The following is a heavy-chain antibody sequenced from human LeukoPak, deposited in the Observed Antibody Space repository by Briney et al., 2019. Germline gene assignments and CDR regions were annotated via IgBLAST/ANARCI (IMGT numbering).Heavy chain of an antibody. CDR1: GFTFSSYA. CDR3: ARDRDSSGYYSGYFQH. CDR2: ISYDGSNK. D-gene: IGHD3-22*01. J-gene: IGHJ1*01. Sequence: GGSLRLSCAASGFTFSSYAMHWVRQAPGKGLEWVAVISYDGSNKYYADSVKGRFTISRDNSKNTLYLQMNSLRAEDAAVYYCARDRDSSGYYSGYFQHWGQGTLVTVSS. V-gene: IGHV3-30*04.